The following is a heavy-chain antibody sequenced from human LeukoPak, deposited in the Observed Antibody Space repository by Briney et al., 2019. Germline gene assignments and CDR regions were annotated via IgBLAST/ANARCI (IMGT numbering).Heavy chain of an antibody. CDR3: ARRQVAAAPPDY. V-gene: IGHV4-4*02. CDR2: IYHSGST. D-gene: IGHD6-19*01. J-gene: IGHJ4*02. Sequence: PSETLSLTCAVSGGSISSSNWWSWVRQPPGKGRGWIGEIYHSGSTNYNPSLKSRVTISVDKSKNQFSLKLNSVTAADTAVYYCARRQVAAAPPDYWGQGTLVTVSS. CDR1: GGSISSSNW.